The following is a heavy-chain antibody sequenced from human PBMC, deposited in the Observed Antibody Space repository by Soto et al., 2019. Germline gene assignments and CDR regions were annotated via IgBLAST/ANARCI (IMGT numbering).Heavy chain of an antibody. V-gene: IGHV3-48*01. CDR1: GFTFSSYS. CDR3: TRSAYMDV. J-gene: IGHJ6*03. D-gene: IGHD2-2*01. CDR2: ISSGSSTI. Sequence: GGSLRLSCAASGFTFSSYSMNWVRQAPGKGLEWVSYISSGSSTIYYADSVKGRFTISRDNAKNSLYLQMDSLRAEDTAVYYATRSAYMDVWGTGTTVT.